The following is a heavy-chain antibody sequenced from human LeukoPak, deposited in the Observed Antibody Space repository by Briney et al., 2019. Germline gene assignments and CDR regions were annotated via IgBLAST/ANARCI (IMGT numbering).Heavy chain of an antibody. D-gene: IGHD5-24*01. CDR1: GGSISSGGYY. CDR2: IYYSGST. CDR3: ARTRSRDGYNYYFDY. J-gene: IGHJ4*02. Sequence: PSETLSLTCTVSGGSISSGGYYWSWIRQHPGKGLEWIGYIYYSGSTYYNPSLKSRVTISVDTSKNQFSLKLSSVTAADTAVYYCARTRSRDGYNYYFDYWGQGTLVTVSS. V-gene: IGHV4-31*03.